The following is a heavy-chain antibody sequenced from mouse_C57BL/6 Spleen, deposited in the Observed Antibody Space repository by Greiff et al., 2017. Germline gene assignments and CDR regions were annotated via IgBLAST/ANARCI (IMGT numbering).Heavy chain of an antibody. Sequence: QVQLQQPGAELVMPGASVKLSCKASGYTFTSYWMHWVKQRPGQGLEWIGEIDPSDSYTNYNQKFKGKSTLTVAKSSSTAYMQLSSLTSEDSAVYYCARRGHSSGYAMDYWGQGTSVTVSS. CDR3: ARRGHSSGYAMDY. V-gene: IGHV1-69*01. D-gene: IGHD3-2*02. CDR2: IDPSDSYT. J-gene: IGHJ4*01. CDR1: GYTFTSYW.